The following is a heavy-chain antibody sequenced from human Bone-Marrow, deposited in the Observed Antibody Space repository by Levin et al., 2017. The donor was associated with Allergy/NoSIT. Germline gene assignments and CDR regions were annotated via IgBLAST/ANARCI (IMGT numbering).Heavy chain of an antibody. CDR2: INPSGGST. J-gene: IGHJ6*02. D-gene: IGHD3-10*01. CDR3: ARDRGNYYGSGRSHYGMDV. V-gene: IGHV1-46*01. Sequence: ASVKVSCKASGYTFTSYYMHWVRQAPGQGLEWMGIINPSGGSTSYAQKFQGRVTMTRDTSTSTVYMELSSLRSEDTAVYYCARDRGNYYGSGRSHYGMDVWGQGTTVTVSS. CDR1: GYTFTSYY.